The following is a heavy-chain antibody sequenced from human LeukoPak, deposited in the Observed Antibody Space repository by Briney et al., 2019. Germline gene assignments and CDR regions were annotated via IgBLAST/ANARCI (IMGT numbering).Heavy chain of an antibody. Sequence: PSETLSLTCTVSGGSISSYYWSWIRQPPGKGLEWIGYIYYSGSTNYNPSLKSRVTISVDTSKNQFSLKLSSVTAADTAVYYCAKALVQQLVPFDYWGQGTLVTVSS. V-gene: IGHV4-59*08. D-gene: IGHD6-13*01. CDR2: IYYSGST. CDR3: AKALVQQLVPFDY. J-gene: IGHJ4*02. CDR1: GGSISSYY.